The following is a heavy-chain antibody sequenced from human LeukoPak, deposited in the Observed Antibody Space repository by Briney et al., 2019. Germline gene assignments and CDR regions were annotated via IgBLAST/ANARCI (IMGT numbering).Heavy chain of an antibody. V-gene: IGHV5-51*01. CDR2: IYPDDSQT. Sequence: GESLKISCXGSANTFSDYWIGWVRQMPGKGLEWMGVIYPDDSQTTYSPSFERQVTISADKSINTAYLQWNSLKATDTAMYYCARREMITHNAFDIWGQGTMVTVSA. CDR1: ANTFSDYW. J-gene: IGHJ3*02. D-gene: IGHD1-14*01. CDR3: ARREMITHNAFDI.